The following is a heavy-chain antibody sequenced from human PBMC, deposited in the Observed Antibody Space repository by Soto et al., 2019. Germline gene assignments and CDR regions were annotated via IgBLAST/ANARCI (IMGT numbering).Heavy chain of an antibody. V-gene: IGHV1-69*13. CDR1: GGTFSSYA. Sequence: GASVKVSCKASGGTFSSYAISWVRQATGQGLEWMGGIIPIFGTANYAQKFQGRVTITADESTSTAYMELSSLRSEDAAVYYCARPEPDYGDDYYYYGMDVWGQGTTVTVSS. CDR2: IIPIFGTA. D-gene: IGHD4-17*01. CDR3: ARPEPDYGDDYYYYGMDV. J-gene: IGHJ6*02.